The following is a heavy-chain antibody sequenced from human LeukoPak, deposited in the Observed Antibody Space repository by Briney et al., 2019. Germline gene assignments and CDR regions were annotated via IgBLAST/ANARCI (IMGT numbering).Heavy chain of an antibody. CDR1: GYTFIDYY. Sequence: ASVKVSCKPSGYTFIDYYIYWVRQAPGQGLERMGWINLNSGVTNYAQKFQGRVTMTRETSINTTFMDLSSLTSDDTAVYYCARGHDNTGYNYFDYWGQGTLVAVSS. D-gene: IGHD3-9*01. J-gene: IGHJ4*02. CDR3: ARGHDNTGYNYFDY. V-gene: IGHV1-2*02. CDR2: INLNSGVT.